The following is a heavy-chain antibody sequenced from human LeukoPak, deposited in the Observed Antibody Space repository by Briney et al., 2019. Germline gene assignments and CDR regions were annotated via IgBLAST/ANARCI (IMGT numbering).Heavy chain of an antibody. CDR2: IRGTTDST. J-gene: IGHJ4*02. V-gene: IGHV3-23*01. D-gene: IGHD2-15*01. CDR1: GFTFSSYV. CDR3: AKYCSGGSCYSGLDY. Sequence: GGSLRLSCAASGFTFSSYVMSWVRQAPGKGLEWVSSIRGTTDSTYYADSVKGRFTISRDNSKNTLYLQMNSLRAEDTAVYYSAKYCSGGSCYSGLDYWGQGTLVTVSS.